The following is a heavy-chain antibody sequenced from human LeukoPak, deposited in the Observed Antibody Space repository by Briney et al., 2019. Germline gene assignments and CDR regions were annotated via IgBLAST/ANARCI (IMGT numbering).Heavy chain of an antibody. D-gene: IGHD3-22*01. CDR2: IIGCGGST. V-gene: IGHV3-23*01. CDR3: AKCPAMRYYDSSGLYFDY. CDR1: GCPSSCYA. J-gene: IGHJ4*02. Sequence: GGSLRPSSAASGCPSSCYAISWFRQAPGEGLEWVSAIIGCGGSTYYAASVKGRFTISTDNSKSTPYRQMNSLTRADTAVYYCAKCPAMRYYDSSGLYFDYWGQGTLVTVSS.